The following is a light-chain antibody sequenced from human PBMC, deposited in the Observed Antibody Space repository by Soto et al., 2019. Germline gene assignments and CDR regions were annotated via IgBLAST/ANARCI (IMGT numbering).Light chain of an antibody. CDR3: QQSYSTPRT. J-gene: IGKJ1*01. CDR1: QTISSW. CDR2: KAS. V-gene: IGKV1-5*03. Sequence: DIHMTQSPSPLSGSVGDRVTITCRASQTISSWLAWYQQKPGKAPKLLIYKASTLKSGVPSRFSGSGSGTDFTLTISSLQPEDFATYYCQQSYSTPRTFGQGTKVDIK.